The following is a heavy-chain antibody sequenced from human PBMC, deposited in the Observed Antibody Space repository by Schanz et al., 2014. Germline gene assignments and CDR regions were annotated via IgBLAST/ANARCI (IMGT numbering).Heavy chain of an antibody. V-gene: IGHV4-39*01. CDR2: MYSSGSP. CDR3: ARLRGGGVIITT. CDR1: GGSINSGGYR. Sequence: QLQLQESGPGLVKASETLSLTCSVSGGSINSGGYRWGWIRQPPGKGLEWIGTMYSSGSPYYNPSHKRGVPISATPSRNQSSLKVFSATAADTALYYCARLRGGGVIITTWGQGTLVTVSS. J-gene: IGHJ5*02. D-gene: IGHD3-10*01.